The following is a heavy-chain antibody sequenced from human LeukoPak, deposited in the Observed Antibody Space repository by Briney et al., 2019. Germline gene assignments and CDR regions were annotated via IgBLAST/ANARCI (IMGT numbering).Heavy chain of an antibody. J-gene: IGHJ4*02. CDR3: ARSGDHYYFDY. CDR1: GYSFSSYW. D-gene: IGHD4-17*01. V-gene: IGHV5-51*01. Sequence: GESLKISCQGSGYSFSSYWIGWVRQMPGKGLEWMGIIYPGDSDTRYSLSFQGQVTISADKSISTAYLQWSSLKASDTAMYYCARSGDHYYFDYWGQGTLVTVSS. CDR2: IYPGDSDT.